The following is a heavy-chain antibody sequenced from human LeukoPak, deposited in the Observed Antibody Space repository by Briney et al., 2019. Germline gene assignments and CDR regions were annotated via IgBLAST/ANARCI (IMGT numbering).Heavy chain of an antibody. Sequence: PGGSLRLSCAAPGFTFSSYAMSWVRQAPGKGLEWVSAISGSGGSTYYADSVKGRFTISRDNSKNTLYLQMNSLRAEDTAVYYCAKEGAARPPRNQYFDYWGQGTLVTVSS. V-gene: IGHV3-23*01. CDR1: GFTFSSYA. J-gene: IGHJ4*02. CDR2: ISGSGGST. CDR3: AKEGAARPPRNQYFDY. D-gene: IGHD6-6*01.